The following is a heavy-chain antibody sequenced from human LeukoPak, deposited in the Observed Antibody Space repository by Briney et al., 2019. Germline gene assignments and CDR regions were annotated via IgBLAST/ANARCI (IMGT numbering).Heavy chain of an antibody. V-gene: IGHV5-51*01. J-gene: IGHJ4*02. CDR3: ARTSGGYNYIDY. D-gene: IGHD5-24*01. Sequence: KVSCKASGYTFTSYGISWVRQMPGKGLEWMGIIYPGDSDTRYSPSFQGQVTISADKSISTAYLQWSSLKASDTAMYYCARTSGGYNYIDYWGQGTLVTVSS. CDR1: GYTFTSYG. CDR2: IYPGDSDT.